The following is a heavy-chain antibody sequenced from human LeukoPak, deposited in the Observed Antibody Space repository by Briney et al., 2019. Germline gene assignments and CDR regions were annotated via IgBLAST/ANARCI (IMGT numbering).Heavy chain of an antibody. D-gene: IGHD5-18*01. Sequence: SQTLSLTCAISGDSVSSNSATWNWIRQSPSRGLEWLGRTYCRSKWYNDYAESVKSRITINPDTSKNQFSLQLNSVTPEDTAVYFCARDLAGDGGYSYGMVDYWGQGTLVTVSS. CDR2: TYCRSKWYN. V-gene: IGHV6-1*01. J-gene: IGHJ4*02. CDR3: ARDLAGDGGYSYGMVDY. CDR1: GDSVSSNSAT.